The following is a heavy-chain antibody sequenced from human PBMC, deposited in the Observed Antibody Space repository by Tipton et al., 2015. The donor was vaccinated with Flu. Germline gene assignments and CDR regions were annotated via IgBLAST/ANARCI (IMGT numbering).Heavy chain of an antibody. J-gene: IGHJ4*02. CDR2: IYYSGST. CDR3: ATKEVSYCSGGRCYSYYFDY. V-gene: IGHV4-39*01. D-gene: IGHD2-15*01. Sequence: TLSLTCTVSGGSISSSSYYWGWIRQPPGKGLEWIGSIYYSGSTYYNPSLKSRVTISVDTSKNQFSLKLSSVTAADTTVYYCATKEVSYCSGGRCYSYYFDYWGQGTLVTVSA. CDR1: GGSISSSSYY.